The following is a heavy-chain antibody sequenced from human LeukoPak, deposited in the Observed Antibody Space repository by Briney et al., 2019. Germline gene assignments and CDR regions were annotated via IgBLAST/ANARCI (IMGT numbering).Heavy chain of an antibody. Sequence: SETLSLTCTVSGGSITSSSYYWGWIRQPPGKGLEWIGSIYYSGNTYYNPSLKSRVTISVDTSKNQFSLKLSSVTAADTAVYYCARQYYHSRGYYYGKIRYFDYWGQGTLVTVSS. CDR1: GGSITSSSYY. D-gene: IGHD3-22*01. CDR2: IYYSGNT. CDR3: ARQYYHSRGYYYGKIRYFDY. V-gene: IGHV4-39*01. J-gene: IGHJ4*02.